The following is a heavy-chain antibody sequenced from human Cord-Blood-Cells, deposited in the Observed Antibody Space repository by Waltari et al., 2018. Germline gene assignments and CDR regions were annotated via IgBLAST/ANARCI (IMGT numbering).Heavy chain of an antibody. CDR2: IYYSGST. CDR3: ARGAVAGTVFDY. V-gene: IGHV4-39*01. CDR1: GGPISSSSYY. D-gene: IGHD6-19*01. J-gene: IGHJ4*02. Sequence: QLQLQESGPGLVKPSETLSLTCTVSGGPISSSSYYWGWIRQPPGKGLEWIGSIYYSGSTYYNPSLKSRVTISVDTSKNQFSLKLSSVTAADTAVYYCARGAVAGTVFDYWGQGTLVTVSS.